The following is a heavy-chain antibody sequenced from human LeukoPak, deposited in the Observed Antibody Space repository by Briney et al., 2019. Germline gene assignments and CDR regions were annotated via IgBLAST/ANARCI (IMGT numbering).Heavy chain of an antibody. Sequence: GRSLRLSCAASGFTFSSCGMHWVRQGPGKRLERVAVISYDGSNKYYADSVKGRFTISRDNSKNTLYLHLNSLRAEDTAVYYCARGVVYGDYEDYWGQGTLVSVSS. D-gene: IGHD4-17*01. CDR3: ARGVVYGDYEDY. CDR1: GFTFSSCG. V-gene: IGHV3-30*03. J-gene: IGHJ4*02. CDR2: ISYDGSNK.